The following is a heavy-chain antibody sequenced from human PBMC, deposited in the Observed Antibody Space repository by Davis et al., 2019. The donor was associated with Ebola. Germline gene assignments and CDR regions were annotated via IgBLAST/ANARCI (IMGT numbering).Heavy chain of an antibody. D-gene: IGHD1-26*01. CDR3: ARSRGGIVGLYPFDY. CDR2: IYYNGST. Sequence: LRLSCTVSGGSINSGGYYWSWIRQHPGKGLEWIGYIYYNGSTHYNPSLKSRVTISVDTSRNQFSLKLSSVTAADTAIYYCARSRGGIVGLYPFDYWGLGNLVTVSS. CDR1: GGSINSGGYY. J-gene: IGHJ4*02. V-gene: IGHV4-31*03.